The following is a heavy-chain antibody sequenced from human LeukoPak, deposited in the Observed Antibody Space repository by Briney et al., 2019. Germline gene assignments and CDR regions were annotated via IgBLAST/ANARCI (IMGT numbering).Heavy chain of an antibody. CDR2: IIPIFGIA. CDR1: GGTFSSYA. D-gene: IGHD4-17*01. Sequence: SVKVSCKASGGTFSSYAISWVRQAPGQGLEWMGRIIPIFGIANYAQKFQGRVTITADKSTSTAYMELSSLRSEDTAVYYCSRKFYVDQGLDYWAQGPLVTAS. CDR3: SRKFYVDQGLDY. V-gene: IGHV1-69*04. J-gene: IGHJ4*02.